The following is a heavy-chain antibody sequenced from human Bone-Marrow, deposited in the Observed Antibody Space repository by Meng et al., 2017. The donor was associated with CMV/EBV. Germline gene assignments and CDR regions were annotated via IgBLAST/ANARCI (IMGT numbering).Heavy chain of an antibody. CDR2: ISYDGSNK. D-gene: IGHD3-10*01. CDR1: GFTFSSYA. Sequence: GESLKISCAASGFTFSSYAMHWVRQAPGKGLEWVAVISYDGSNKYYADSVKGRFTISRDNSKNTLYLQMNSLRAEDTAVYYCAKGPSGGSYHFDCWGQGTLVTVSS. V-gene: IGHV3-30-3*01. J-gene: IGHJ4*02. CDR3: AKGPSGGSYHFDC.